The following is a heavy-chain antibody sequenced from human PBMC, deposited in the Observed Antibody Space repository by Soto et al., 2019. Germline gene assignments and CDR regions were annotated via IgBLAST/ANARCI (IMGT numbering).Heavy chain of an antibody. Sequence: VKVSCKASGGTFSSYAISWVRQAPGQGLEWMGGIIPIFGTANYAQKFQGRVTITADKSTSTAYMELSSLRSEDTAVYYCARTMATTYYYYGMDVWGQGTTVTVSS. D-gene: IGHD1-1*01. V-gene: IGHV1-69*06. CDR3: ARTMATTYYYYGMDV. CDR1: GGTFSSYA. CDR2: IIPIFGTA. J-gene: IGHJ6*02.